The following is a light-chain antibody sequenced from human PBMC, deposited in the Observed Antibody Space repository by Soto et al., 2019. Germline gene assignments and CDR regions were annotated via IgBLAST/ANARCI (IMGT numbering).Light chain of an antibody. CDR1: QPISNW. CDR3: QQANSLPPLT. CDR2: AAS. Sequence: ILVTQSPSSVSASVRDRVTITCRASQPISNWLAWYQQKPGKAPKLLIYAASSLQSGVPSRFSGSGSGTHFTLTISSLQPEDFATYYCQQANSLPPLTFGGGTTVEIK. J-gene: IGKJ4*01. V-gene: IGKV1-12*01.